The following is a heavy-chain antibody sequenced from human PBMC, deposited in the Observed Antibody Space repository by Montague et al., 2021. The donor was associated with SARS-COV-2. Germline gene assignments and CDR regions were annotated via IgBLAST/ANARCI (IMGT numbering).Heavy chain of an antibody. D-gene: IGHD2-2*01. J-gene: IGHJ3*01. CDR1: GGSISSGGYY. Sequence: TLSLTCTVSGGSISSGGYYWSWIRQHPGKGLEWIGYIYYSGSTYYNPSLKSRVTISVDTSKNQFSLKLSSVTAADTAVYYCARATAGPAAICMGVPRPSGAFGFWGQGTMVTVSS. CDR2: IYYSGST. V-gene: IGHV4-31*03. CDR3: ARATAGPAAICMGVPRPSGAFGF.